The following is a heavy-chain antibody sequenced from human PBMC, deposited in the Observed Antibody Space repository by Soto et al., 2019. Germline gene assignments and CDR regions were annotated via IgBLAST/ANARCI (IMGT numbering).Heavy chain of an antibody. CDR2: INHFGST. D-gene: IGHD2-8*01. Sequence: SETLSLTCAVEGGSLSGYSWSWIRQSPGKVLEWIGEINHFGSTSYNPSLKSRVTLLVDTSKRQFSLKLSSVTAADTAVYYCARVRENGVCCHPPSEFDPWGQGTLVTVST. CDR3: ARVRENGVCCHPPSEFDP. J-gene: IGHJ5*02. V-gene: IGHV4-34*01. CDR1: GGSLSGYS.